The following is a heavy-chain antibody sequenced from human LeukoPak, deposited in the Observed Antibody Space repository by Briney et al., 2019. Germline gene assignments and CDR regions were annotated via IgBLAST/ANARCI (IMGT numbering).Heavy chain of an antibody. V-gene: IGHV1-46*01. J-gene: IGHJ4*02. D-gene: IGHD4-17*01. CDR2: INPSGGTT. CDR3: ARARGYGDYVFYY. CDR1: GYTFGTYY. Sequence: ASVKVSCKASGYTFGTYYMSWVRQAPGQGLEWMGLINPSGGTTTYSQKFQGRVTMTRDTPTSTVHMELSSLRSEDTAVYYCARARGYGDYVFYYWGQGTLVTVSS.